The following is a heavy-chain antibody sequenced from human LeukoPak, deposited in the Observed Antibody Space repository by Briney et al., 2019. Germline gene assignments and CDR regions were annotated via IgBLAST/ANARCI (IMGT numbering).Heavy chain of an antibody. D-gene: IGHD6-13*01. CDR3: AKGGIAAAGTSFYFDY. V-gene: IGHV3-30*18. CDR2: TSYDGSNR. Sequence: GGSLRLSCAASGFTFSSYGMHWVRQAPGKGLEWVAATSYDGSNRHYADSVKGRFTISRDNSKNTLYLQMNSLRAEDTAVYYCAKGGIAAAGTSFYFDYWGQGTLVTVSS. CDR1: GFTFSSYG. J-gene: IGHJ4*02.